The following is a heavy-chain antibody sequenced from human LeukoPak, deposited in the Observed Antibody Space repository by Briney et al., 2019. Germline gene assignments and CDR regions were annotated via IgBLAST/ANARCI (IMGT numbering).Heavy chain of an antibody. V-gene: IGHV1-2*02. J-gene: IGHJ4*02. Sequence: GASVKVSCKASGYTFTAYDVNWVRQAPGQGLEWMGWINPNSGGTNYAQKFQGRVTMTRDTSISTAYMELSRLRSDDTAVYYCARDRGRASSPTFDYWGQGTLVTVSS. CDR2: INPNSGGT. CDR1: GYTFTAYD. D-gene: IGHD3-16*01. CDR3: ARDRGRASSPTFDY.